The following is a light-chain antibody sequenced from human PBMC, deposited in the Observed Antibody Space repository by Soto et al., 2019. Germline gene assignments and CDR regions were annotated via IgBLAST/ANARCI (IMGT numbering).Light chain of an antibody. CDR1: SSDVGGYSY. CDR2: EVT. J-gene: IGLJ2*01. Sequence: QSVLTQPPSASGSPGQSVTISCTGTSSDVGGYSYVSWYQQHPGKAPKLMIYEVTKRPSGVPNRFSCSKSGNTASLTVSGLQVEDESDYYCSSYAGSNNLIFGGGTKLTVL. V-gene: IGLV2-8*01. CDR3: SSYAGSNNLI.